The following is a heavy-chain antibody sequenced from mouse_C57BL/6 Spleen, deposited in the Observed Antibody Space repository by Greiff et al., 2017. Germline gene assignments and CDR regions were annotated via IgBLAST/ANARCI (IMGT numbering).Heavy chain of an antibody. J-gene: IGHJ4*01. CDR2: ISSGGDYI. Sequence: EVKVVESGEGLVKPGGSLKLSCAASGFTFSSYAMSWVRQTPEKRLEWVAYISSGGDYIYYADTVKGRFTISRDNARNTLYLQMSSLKSEDTAMYYCTRDGSSGYAMDYWGQGTSVTVSS. CDR3: TRDGSSGYAMDY. CDR1: GFTFSSYA. D-gene: IGHD1-3*01. V-gene: IGHV5-9-1*02.